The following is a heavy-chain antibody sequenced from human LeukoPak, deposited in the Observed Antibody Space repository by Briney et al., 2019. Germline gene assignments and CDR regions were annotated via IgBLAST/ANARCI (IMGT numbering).Heavy chain of an antibody. CDR3: ARDWDDGRAERPA. D-gene: IGHD3-22*01. CDR1: GFTVSGNY. Sequence: GGSLRLSCAASGFTVSGNYMSWFRQAPGKGLECVAVIYSGGDTYYADSVKGRFTISRDKSKNGLYLQMNSLRAEDTAVYYCARDWDDGRAERPAWGQGTLVTVSS. CDR2: IYSGGDT. J-gene: IGHJ5*02. V-gene: IGHV3-53*01.